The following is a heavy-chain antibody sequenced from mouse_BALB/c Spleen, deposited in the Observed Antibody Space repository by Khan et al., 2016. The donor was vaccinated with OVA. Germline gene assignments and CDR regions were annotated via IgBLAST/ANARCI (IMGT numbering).Heavy chain of an antibody. V-gene: IGHV9-3-1*01. CDR1: GYTFTNYG. D-gene: IGHD2-10*01. CDR2: INTYTGEP. Sequence: QIQLVQSGPELKKPGETVKISCKASGYTFTNYGMNWVKQSPGKALKWMGWINTYTGEPTYADDFKGRFAFSLETSASTAYLQINNLKNEDTATYFCERPPYFSYTLDHLGQGTSGTVSS. CDR3: ERPPYFSYTLDH. J-gene: IGHJ4*01.